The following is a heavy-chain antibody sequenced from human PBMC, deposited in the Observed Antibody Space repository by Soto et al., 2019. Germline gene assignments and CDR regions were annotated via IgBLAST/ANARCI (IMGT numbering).Heavy chain of an antibody. Sequence: QVQLVQSGAEVKQPGASVKVSCKDSGYTFTRYDINWVRQATGQGLEWMGWMNPNSGNTGYAQKFQGRVTMTRNTSISTAYMERSSLRAEDTAVYYCGRTLYGDHGDYWGQGTMVTVSS. J-gene: IGHJ4*02. CDR1: GYTFTRYD. CDR3: GRTLYGDHGDY. D-gene: IGHD4-17*01. CDR2: MNPNSGNT. V-gene: IGHV1-8*01.